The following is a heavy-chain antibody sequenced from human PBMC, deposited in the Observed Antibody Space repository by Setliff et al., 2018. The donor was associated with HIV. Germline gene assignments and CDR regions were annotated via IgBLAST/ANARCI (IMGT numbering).Heavy chain of an antibody. D-gene: IGHD3-22*01. Sequence: ASVKVSCKPSGYTFTAYGLSWVRQAPGQGLEWMGWMNPNSGNTGYAQKFQGRVTMTRNTSISTAYMELSSLRSEDTAVYYCARVRVTMLVVGNSLLDYWGQGTLVTVSS. V-gene: IGHV1-8*02. J-gene: IGHJ4*02. CDR3: ARVRVTMLVVGNSLLDY. CDR2: MNPNSGNT. CDR1: GYTFTAYG.